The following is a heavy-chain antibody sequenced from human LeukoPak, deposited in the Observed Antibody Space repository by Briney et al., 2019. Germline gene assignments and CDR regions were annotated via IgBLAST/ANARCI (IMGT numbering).Heavy chain of an antibody. D-gene: IGHD2-15*01. J-gene: IGHJ4*02. CDR1: GFTFSSYA. CDR3: ARERNRSWYFDY. V-gene: IGHV3-30-3*01. Sequence: GGSLRLSCAASGFTFSSYAMHWVRQAPGKGLEWVAVISYDGSNKYYADSVKGRFTISRDNSKNTLYLQMNSLRAEDTAVYYCARERNRSWYFDYWGQGTLVTVSS. CDR2: ISYDGSNK.